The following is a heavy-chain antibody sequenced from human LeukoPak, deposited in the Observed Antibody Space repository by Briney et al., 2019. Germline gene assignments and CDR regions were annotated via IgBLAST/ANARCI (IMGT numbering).Heavy chain of an antibody. CDR1: GFSFSSYG. Sequence: GGSLRLSCAASGFSFSSYGMHWVRQAPGKGLEWVAVISYDGSNEYFADSVKGRFTVSRDNSKNTLYLQMDSLRPEDTAVYYCAKDLGVGAYLLFDYITSGLDSWGQGTLVTVSS. CDR2: ISYDGSNE. V-gene: IGHV3-30*18. J-gene: IGHJ4*02. D-gene: IGHD2/OR15-2a*01. CDR3: AKDLGVGAYLLFDYITSGLDS.